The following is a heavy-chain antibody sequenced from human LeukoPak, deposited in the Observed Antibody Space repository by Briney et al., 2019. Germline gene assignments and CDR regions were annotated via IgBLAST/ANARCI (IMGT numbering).Heavy chain of an antibody. CDR3: ARSLITSIDY. Sequence: SETLSLACTVSGGSISSSSYYWGWIRQPPGQGLGWIGTIYYSGSTYYNPSLKSRVTISVDTSKNQFSMKLSSVTAADTAVYYCARSLITSIDYWGQGTLVTVSS. J-gene: IGHJ4*02. CDR2: IYYSGST. V-gene: IGHV4-39*01. CDR1: GGSISSSSYY.